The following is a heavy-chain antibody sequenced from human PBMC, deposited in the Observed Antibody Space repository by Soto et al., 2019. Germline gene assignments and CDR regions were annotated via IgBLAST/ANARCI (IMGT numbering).Heavy chain of an antibody. D-gene: IGHD6-19*01. J-gene: IGHJ6*02. CDR1: GFTFDDYT. V-gene: IGHV3-43*01. CDR2: ISWDGGST. CDR3: ATLAVARPDRMDV. Sequence: GGSLRLSCAASGFTFDDYTMHWVRQAPGKGLEWVSLISWDGGSTYYGDSVKGRFTISRDNSKNSLYLQMNSLRTEDTALYYCATLAVARPDRMDVWGQGTTVIVSS.